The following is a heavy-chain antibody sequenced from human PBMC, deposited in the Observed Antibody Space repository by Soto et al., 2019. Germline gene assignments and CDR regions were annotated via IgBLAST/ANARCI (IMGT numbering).Heavy chain of an antibody. Sequence: SVKVSCKASGGTFSSYAISWVRQAPGQGLEWMGGIIPIFGTANYAQKFQGRVTITADESTSTAYMELSSLRSEDTAVYYCARDRYYDSSGYTTAKYNWFDPWGQGTLVTVSS. CDR1: GGTFSSYA. D-gene: IGHD3-22*01. V-gene: IGHV1-69*13. CDR2: IIPIFGTA. CDR3: ARDRYYDSSGYTTAKYNWFDP. J-gene: IGHJ5*02.